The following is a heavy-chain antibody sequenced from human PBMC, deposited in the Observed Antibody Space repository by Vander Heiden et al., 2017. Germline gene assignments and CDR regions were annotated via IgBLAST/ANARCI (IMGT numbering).Heavy chain of an antibody. CDR1: GFTLRSYG. V-gene: IGHV3-33*01. CDR3: ARGVSYYDCWSGYYRFDY. D-gene: IGHD3-3*01. CDR2: IRYDGSNK. Sequence: QVQLVESGGGVVQPGRSLSLPCAASGFTLRSYGKHWVRQAAGKGLEWVAVIRYDGSNKYYADSVKGRFTISRDNSKNTLYLQMNSLRAEDTAVYYCARGVSYYDCWSGYYRFDYWGEGTLVAVSS. J-gene: IGHJ4*02.